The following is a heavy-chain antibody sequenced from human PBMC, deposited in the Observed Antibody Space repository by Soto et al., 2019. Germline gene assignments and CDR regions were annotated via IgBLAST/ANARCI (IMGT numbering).Heavy chain of an antibody. V-gene: IGHV1-18*01. D-gene: IGHD6-13*01. Sequence: GASVKVSCKASGYTFTSYGISWVRQAPGQGLERMGWISAYNGNTNYAQKLQGRVTMTTDTSTSTAYMELRSLRSDDTAVYYCARRPRSIAAAGTIDYWGQGTLVTVSS. CDR2: ISAYNGNT. CDR1: GYTFTSYG. CDR3: ARRPRSIAAAGTIDY. J-gene: IGHJ4*02.